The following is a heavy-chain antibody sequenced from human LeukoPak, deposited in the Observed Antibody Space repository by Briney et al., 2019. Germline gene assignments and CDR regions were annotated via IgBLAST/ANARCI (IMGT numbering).Heavy chain of an antibody. V-gene: IGHV4-61*10. CDR3: ARVAVAGVDAFDI. CDR1: SGSVSSGIYY. D-gene: IGHD6-19*01. J-gene: IGHJ3*02. CDR2: MFTPGTI. Sequence: PSETLSLTCTVSSGSVSSGIYYWSWIRQPAGKGLEWIGRMFTPGTINYNPSLKSRVTISVDTSKNQFSLKLSSVTAADTAVYYCARVAVAGVDAFDIWGQGTMVTVSS.